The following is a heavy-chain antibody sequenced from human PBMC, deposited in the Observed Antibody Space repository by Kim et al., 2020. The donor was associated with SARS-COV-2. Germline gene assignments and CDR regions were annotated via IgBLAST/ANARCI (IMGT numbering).Heavy chain of an antibody. D-gene: IGHD2-8*01. V-gene: IGHV3-23*01. Sequence: YADSVKGRFTISRDTAKNTLYLQMNSLRAEDTAVYYCAKVMYGPSRAFDYWGQGTLVTVSS. CDR3: AKVMYGPSRAFDY. J-gene: IGHJ4*02.